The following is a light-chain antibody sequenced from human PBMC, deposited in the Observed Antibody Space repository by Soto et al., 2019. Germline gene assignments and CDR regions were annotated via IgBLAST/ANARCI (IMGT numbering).Light chain of an antibody. CDR1: SSDVGGYNY. Sequence: QSVLTQPASVSGSPGQSITISCTGTSSDVGGYNYVSWYQHHPGKAPKLIIYDVTNRPSGVSNPFPGSKSGNTASLTISGLQPEDEADYYCSSYTTSNTRQIVFGTGTKDTVL. CDR2: DVT. J-gene: IGLJ1*01. CDR3: SSYTTSNTRQIV. V-gene: IGLV2-14*03.